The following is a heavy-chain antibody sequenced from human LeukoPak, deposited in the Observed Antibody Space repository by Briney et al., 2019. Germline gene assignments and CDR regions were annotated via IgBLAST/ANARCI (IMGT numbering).Heavy chain of an antibody. CDR3: AKGGPWLPDYFDY. CDR1: GFTFSSYG. V-gene: IGHV3-30*18. Sequence: GRSLRLSCAASGFTFSSYGMHSVRQAPGKGLEWVAVISYDGSNKYYADSAKGRFTISRDNSKNTLYLQMNSLRAEDTAVYYCAKGGPWLPDYFDYWGQGTLVTVSS. CDR2: ISYDGSNK. J-gene: IGHJ4*02. D-gene: IGHD5-12*01.